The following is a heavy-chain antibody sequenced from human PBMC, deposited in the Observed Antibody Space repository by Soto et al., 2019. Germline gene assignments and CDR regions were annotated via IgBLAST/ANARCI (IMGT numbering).Heavy chain of an antibody. CDR3: ARDGPGAGNDDFDY. J-gene: IGHJ4*02. D-gene: IGHD6-13*01. Sequence: QVQLVQSGADVKKPGDSMRVSCKASAYTFTGYYIHWVRQAPGQGLEWMGWMNPKNSDTGYAPQFQGRVTMTRDTSINTAYMDLRRLTSDDTAIYYCARDGPGAGNDDFDYWVQGALVTVSS. CDR2: MNPKNSDT. V-gene: IGHV1-2*02. CDR1: AYTFTGYY.